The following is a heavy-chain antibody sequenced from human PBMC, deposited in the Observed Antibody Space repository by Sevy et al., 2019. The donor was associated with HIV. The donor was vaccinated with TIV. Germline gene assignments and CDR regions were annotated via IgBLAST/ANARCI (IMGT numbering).Heavy chain of an antibody. CDR1: GVSISSSSYD. Sequence: SETLSLTCTVSGVSISSSSYDWGWIRQPPGKGLDGIASFFFTGSTYYNPSLKSRVTLSVDTSNNQFSLKLNPVTAADTALYYCARQGGLVDRAFDYWGQGTLVTVSS. D-gene: IGHD3-10*01. J-gene: IGHJ4*02. CDR2: FFFTGST. V-gene: IGHV4-39*01. CDR3: ARQGGLVDRAFDY.